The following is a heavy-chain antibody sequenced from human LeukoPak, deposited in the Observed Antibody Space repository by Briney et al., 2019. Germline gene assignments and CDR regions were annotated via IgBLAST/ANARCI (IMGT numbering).Heavy chain of an antibody. Sequence: ASVKVSCKASGYTFTTYDINWVRQATGQGLEWMGWMNPNSGNTGYTQKFQGRVTMTRNTSMSTAYMELNSLRSEDTAVYYCARANYYGSGKKDLDYWGQGTLVTVSS. CDR1: GYTFTTYD. CDR2: MNPNSGNT. CDR3: ARANYYGSGKKDLDY. D-gene: IGHD3-10*01. V-gene: IGHV1-8*01. J-gene: IGHJ4*02.